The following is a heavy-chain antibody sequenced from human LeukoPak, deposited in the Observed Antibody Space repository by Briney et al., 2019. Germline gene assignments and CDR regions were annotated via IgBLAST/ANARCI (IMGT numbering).Heavy chain of an antibody. D-gene: IGHD6-13*01. CDR1: GDIFTSYY. V-gene: IGHV1-46*01. J-gene: IGHJ5*02. CDR2: INPSGINT. Sequence: ASVKVSCKASGDIFTSYYMHWVRQAPGQGLEWMGIINPSGINTNYAQKFQGRVTMTRDTSTSTVYMELSSLRSEDTAVYYCAGGGSNRYHWFDPWGQGTLVTVSS. CDR3: AGGGSNRYHWFDP.